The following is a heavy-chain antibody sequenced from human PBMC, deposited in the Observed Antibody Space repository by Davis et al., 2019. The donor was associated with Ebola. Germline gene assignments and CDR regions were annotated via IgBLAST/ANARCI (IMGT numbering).Heavy chain of an antibody. Sequence: ASVKVSCKASGYTFTSYGISWVRQAPGQGLEWLGWISTYGGLTYYTQKFQGRITMTTDTSTSTAYMELRSLRSDDTAVYYCAREGGNRLQATDDAFDIWGQGTMVTVSS. V-gene: IGHV1-18*04. J-gene: IGHJ3*02. CDR2: ISTYGGLT. CDR3: AREGGNRLQATDDAFDI. CDR1: GYTFTSYG. D-gene: IGHD1-14*01.